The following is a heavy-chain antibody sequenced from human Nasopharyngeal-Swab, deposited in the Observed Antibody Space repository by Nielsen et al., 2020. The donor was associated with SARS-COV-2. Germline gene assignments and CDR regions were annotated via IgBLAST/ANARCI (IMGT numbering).Heavy chain of an antibody. V-gene: IGHV3-23*01. CDR1: GFTFSSYA. CDR2: ISGSGGST. J-gene: IGHJ3*01. CDR3: AKNGDYFDTSAYYRPDVFAL. Sequence: GESLKISCAASGFTFSSYAMSWVRQAPGKGLEWVSAISGSGGSTYYADSVKGRFTISRDNSKDTLYLQVNSLRAEDTAVYYCAKNGDYFDTSAYYRPDVFALWGQGTMVTVSS. D-gene: IGHD3-22*01.